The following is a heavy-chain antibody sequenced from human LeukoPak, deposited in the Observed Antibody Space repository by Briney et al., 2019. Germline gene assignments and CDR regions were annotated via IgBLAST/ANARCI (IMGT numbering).Heavy chain of an antibody. Sequence: GGSLRLPCAASGFTFSVYGMNWVRQASRKGLEWIAYISSSTSTINYADSVKGRFTISRDNGNDSLFLQMNSLRVDDTATYYCARRPPTGAALDHWGQGTRVTVSS. D-gene: IGHD1-14*01. CDR1: GFTFSVYG. J-gene: IGHJ5*02. V-gene: IGHV3-48*01. CDR2: ISSSTSTI. CDR3: ARRPPTGAALDH.